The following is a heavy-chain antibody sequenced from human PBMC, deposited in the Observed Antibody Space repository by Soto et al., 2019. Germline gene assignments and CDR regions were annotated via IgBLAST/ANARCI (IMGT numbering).Heavy chain of an antibody. V-gene: IGHV1-8*01. Sequence: QVQLVQSGAEVKKPGASVKVSCKASGYTFTSYDINWVRQATGQGLEWMGWMNPNSGNTGYAQKFQGRVTMTRNTSISTAYLELSSLRSEDTAVYYCATEHSSSWRFDYWGQGTLVTVSS. D-gene: IGHD6-13*01. CDR2: MNPNSGNT. J-gene: IGHJ4*02. CDR1: GYTFTSYD. CDR3: ATEHSSSWRFDY.